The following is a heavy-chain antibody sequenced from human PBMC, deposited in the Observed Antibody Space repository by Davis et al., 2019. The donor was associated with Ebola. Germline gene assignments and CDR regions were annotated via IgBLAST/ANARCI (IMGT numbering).Heavy chain of an antibody. D-gene: IGHD6-19*01. Sequence: SETLSLTCTVSGGSISSYYWSWIRQPPGKGLEWIGYIYYSGSTNYKPSLKSRVTISVDTSKKQFSLKLNSVTAADTAVYYCARGGIAVAGPDYWGQGTLVTVSS. CDR2: IYYSGST. J-gene: IGHJ4*02. V-gene: IGHV4-59*01. CDR1: GGSISSYY. CDR3: ARGGIAVAGPDY.